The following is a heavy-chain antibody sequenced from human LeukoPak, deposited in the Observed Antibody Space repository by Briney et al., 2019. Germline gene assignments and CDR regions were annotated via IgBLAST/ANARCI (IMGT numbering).Heavy chain of an antibody. CDR2: INPNSGGT. CDR1: GYTFTGHY. Sequence: ASVKVSCKASGYTFTGHYMHWVRQAPGQGLEWMGWINPNSGGTNYAQKFQGRVTMTRDTSICTAYMELSRLRSDDTAVYYCATTVGATIVVYFDCWGQGTLVTVSS. CDR3: ATTVGATIVVYFDC. D-gene: IGHD1-26*01. J-gene: IGHJ4*02. V-gene: IGHV1-2*02.